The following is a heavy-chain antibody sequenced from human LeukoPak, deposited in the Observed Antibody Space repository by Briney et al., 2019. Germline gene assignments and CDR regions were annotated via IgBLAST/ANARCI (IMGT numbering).Heavy chain of an antibody. CDR1: GFTFSNYV. J-gene: IGHJ6*03. CDR3: ARTYDHTGSHYYYYMDV. V-gene: IGHV3-23*01. Sequence: GGSLRLSCAASGFTFSNYVMGWVRQAPGKGLEWVSAISGNSDGADYADSVRGRFTISRDNSQNMVYQQMNSLRAEDTAVYFCARTYDHTGSHYYYYMDVWGKGTTVTVSS. CDR2: ISGNSDGA. D-gene: IGHD3-22*01.